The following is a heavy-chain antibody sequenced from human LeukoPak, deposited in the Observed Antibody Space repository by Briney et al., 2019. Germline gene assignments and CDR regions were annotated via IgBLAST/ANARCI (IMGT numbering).Heavy chain of an antibody. Sequence: GGSLRLSCAASEFTFSTYSMNWVRQAPGKGLEWVSSISSSGTYIYYADSVKGRFTISRDNAKNSLYLQMNSLRAEDTAVYYCASIYCSSTSCYAGGVNYWGQGTLVTASS. CDR2: ISSSGTYI. J-gene: IGHJ4*02. V-gene: IGHV3-21*01. CDR3: ASIYCSSTSCYAGGVNY. CDR1: EFTFSTYS. D-gene: IGHD2-2*01.